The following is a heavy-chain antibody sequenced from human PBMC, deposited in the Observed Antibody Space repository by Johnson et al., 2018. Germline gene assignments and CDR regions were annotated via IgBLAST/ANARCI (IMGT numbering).Heavy chain of an antibody. D-gene: IGHD3-16*01. J-gene: IGHJ3*02. V-gene: IGHV4-59*01. Sequence: QVQLQESGPGLVKPSETLSLTCTVSGASISSFYWTWIRQPPGKGLEWIAYTSSSGDSYYMPSLRSRLTVSVNTSKNQVSLRLNSGTAADTAVYYWSRHWVGVCKHALDSWGQGTMVTVS. CDR1: GASISSFY. CDR2: TSSSGDS. CDR3: SRHWVGVCKHALDS.